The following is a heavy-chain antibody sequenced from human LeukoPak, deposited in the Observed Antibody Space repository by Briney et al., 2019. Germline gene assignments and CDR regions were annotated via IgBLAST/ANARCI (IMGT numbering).Heavy chain of an antibody. Sequence: ASVKVSCKASGYTFTVYYMHWVRQAPGQGLEWMGWINPNSGGTNYAQKFQGRVTMTRDTSISTAYMELSRLRSDDTAVYYCARDKVEMVAGTGWFDPWGQGTLVTVSS. V-gene: IGHV1-2*02. D-gene: IGHD6-19*01. J-gene: IGHJ5*02. CDR3: ARDKVEMVAGTGWFDP. CDR2: INPNSGGT. CDR1: GYTFTVYY.